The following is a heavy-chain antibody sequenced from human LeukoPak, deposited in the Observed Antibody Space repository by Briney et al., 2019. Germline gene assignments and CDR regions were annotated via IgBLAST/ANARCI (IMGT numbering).Heavy chain of an antibody. J-gene: IGHJ4*02. CDR2: IYYSGTS. V-gene: IGHV4-39*07. D-gene: IGHD6-19*01. Sequence: PSETLSLTCTVSSGSISNGGYYWVWIRQPPGKGLEWIGSIYYSGTSYYNPTLTSRITISVDTSSNQFSLKLTSVTAADTAVYYCLRAVMVAVAGGRFDYWGQGTLVTVSS. CDR3: LRAVMVAVAGGRFDY. CDR1: SGSISNGGYY.